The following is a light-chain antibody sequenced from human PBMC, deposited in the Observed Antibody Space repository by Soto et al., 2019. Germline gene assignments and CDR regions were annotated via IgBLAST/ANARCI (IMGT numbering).Light chain of an antibody. CDR2: AAS. CDR3: QQYGSSPYS. V-gene: IGKV3-20*01. J-gene: IGKJ2*01. CDR1: QSVSSNS. Sequence: EIVLTQSPGTLSLSPGERATLSCGASQSVSSNSLAWYQQKPGQAPRLLIYAASSRATGIPDRFSGSGSGTDFTLTITRLEPEDFAVYYCQQYGSSPYSLGQGTKLEIK.